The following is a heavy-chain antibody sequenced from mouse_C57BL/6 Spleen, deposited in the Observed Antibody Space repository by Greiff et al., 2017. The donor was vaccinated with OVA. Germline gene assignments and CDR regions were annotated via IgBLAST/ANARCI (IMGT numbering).Heavy chain of an antibody. CDR2: IYPGSGST. J-gene: IGHJ4*01. D-gene: IGHD3-2*02. Sequence: VQLQQPGAELVKPGASVKMSCKASGYTFTSYWITWVKQRPGQGLEWIGDIYPGSGSTNYNEKFKSKATLTVDTSSSTAYMQLSSLTSEDSAVYYCARVTAQAHYAMDYWGQGTSVTVSS. CDR1: GYTFTSYW. V-gene: IGHV1-55*01. CDR3: ARVTAQAHYAMDY.